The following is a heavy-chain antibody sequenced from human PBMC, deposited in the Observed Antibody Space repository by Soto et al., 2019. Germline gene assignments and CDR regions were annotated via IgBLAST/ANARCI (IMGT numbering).Heavy chain of an antibody. CDR1: GGSLSNYY. J-gene: IGHJ5*02. Sequence: PSETLSLTCSVSGGSLSNYYWSWIRQPPGKGLQWIGYIHFTGSTNYNPSLKSRVTISVDTSKNQFSLKLSSVTAADTALYYCARGDGWYLPWGQGALVTVS. CDR3: ARGDGWYLP. D-gene: IGHD6-19*01. CDR2: IHFTGST. V-gene: IGHV4-59*01.